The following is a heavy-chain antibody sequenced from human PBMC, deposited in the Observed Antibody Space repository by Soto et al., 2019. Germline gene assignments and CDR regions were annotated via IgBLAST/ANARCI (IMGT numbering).Heavy chain of an antibody. CDR1: GGSISSGDYY. CDR2: FYYRGSS. CDR3: ARQTVSSPSVHYFNY. D-gene: IGHD6-6*01. V-gene: IGHV4-30-4*08. J-gene: IGHJ4*02. Sequence: QVQLQESGPGLVKPSQTLSLTCTVPGGSISSGDYYWSWIRQPPGKGLEWLGYFYYRGSSYLNPSLKSRVSMSGHTSTNQFSLRLSSVTAADTAVYYCARQTVSSPSVHYFNYWGQGTLVTVSS.